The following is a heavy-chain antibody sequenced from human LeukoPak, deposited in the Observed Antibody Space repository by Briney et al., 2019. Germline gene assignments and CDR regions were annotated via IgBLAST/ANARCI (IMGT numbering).Heavy chain of an antibody. D-gene: IGHD1-26*01. CDR2: INTDGSTT. CDR3: ARGGIGSPTVDY. V-gene: IGHV3-74*01. Sequence: GGPLRLSCAASGITFSTYWMHWFRQAPGKGLAWLSRINTDGSTTTYADSVDGGFTISRDNAKNTLYLQVNSLRAEDTAVYYCARGGIGSPTVDYWGQGTLVTLSS. CDR1: GITFSTYW. J-gene: IGHJ4*02.